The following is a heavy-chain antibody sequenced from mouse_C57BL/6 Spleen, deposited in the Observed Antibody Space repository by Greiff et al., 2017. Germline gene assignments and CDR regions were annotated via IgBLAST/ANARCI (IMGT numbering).Heavy chain of an antibody. CDR3: ERRGDTTFDY. Sequence: QVQLQQSGAELVKPGASVKLSCKASGYTFTSYWMHWVKQRPGQGLEWIGMIHPNSGSTNYNEKFKSKATLTVDKSSSTAYMQLSSLTSEDSAVLYCERRGDTTFDYWGQGTTLTVSS. D-gene: IGHD2-12*01. V-gene: IGHV1-64*01. CDR1: GYTFTSYW. J-gene: IGHJ2*01. CDR2: IHPNSGST.